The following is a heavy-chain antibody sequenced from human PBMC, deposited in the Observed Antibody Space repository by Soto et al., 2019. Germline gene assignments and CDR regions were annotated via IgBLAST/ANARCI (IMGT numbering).Heavy chain of an antibody. Sequence: QVQLVQSGAEVKTLGASEKVSCKASGYTFTNYGITWVRQAPGQGLEWVGWINNNDGHINYAQNFKGRVTITADTSTTTVYMELRGLRSDDTAVYYCARDIVWNVAYWAQGTLVTVSS. CDR2: INNNDGHI. V-gene: IGHV1-18*01. J-gene: IGHJ4*02. D-gene: IGHD1-1*01. CDR1: GYTFTNYG. CDR3: ARDIVWNVAY.